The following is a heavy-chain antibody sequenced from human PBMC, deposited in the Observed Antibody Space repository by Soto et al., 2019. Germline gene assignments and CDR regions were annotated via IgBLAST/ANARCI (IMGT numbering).Heavy chain of an antibody. J-gene: IGHJ4*02. CDR3: AGFYYDSSGYYPFDY. CDR2: ISAYNGNT. V-gene: IGHV1-18*01. D-gene: IGHD3-22*01. CDR1: GYTFTSYG. Sequence: GASVKVSCKASGYTFTSYGISWVRQAPGQGLEWMGWISAYNGNTNYAQKLQGRVTMTTDTSTSTAYMELRSLRSDDTAVYYCAGFYYDSSGYYPFDYWGQGTLVTVSS.